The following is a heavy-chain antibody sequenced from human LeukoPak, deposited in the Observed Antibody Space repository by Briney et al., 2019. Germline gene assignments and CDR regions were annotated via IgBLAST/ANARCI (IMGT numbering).Heavy chain of an antibody. CDR3: AREGDSNSVGWFDP. V-gene: IGHV4-38-2*02. J-gene: IGHJ5*02. D-gene: IGHD6-13*01. CDR2: IYHSGST. CDR1: GYSISSGYY. Sequence: PSETLSLTCTVSGYSISSGYYWGWLRQPPGKGLEWIGSIYHSGSTYYNPSLKSRVTISVDTSKNQFSLKLSSVTAADTAVYYCAREGDSNSVGWFDPWGQGTLVTVSS.